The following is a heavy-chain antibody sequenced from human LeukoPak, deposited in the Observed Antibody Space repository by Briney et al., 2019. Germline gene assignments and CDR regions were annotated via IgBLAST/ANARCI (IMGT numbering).Heavy chain of an antibody. D-gene: IGHD6-13*01. CDR3: AREVQQLDIPSLHTLYYFDY. V-gene: IGHV3-21*01. CDR1: GFTFSSYS. Sequence: GGSLRLSCAASGFTFSSYSMNWVRQAPGKGLEWVSSISSSGSYIYYADSVKGRFTISRDNAKNSLYLQMNSLRAEDTAVYYCAREVQQLDIPSLHTLYYFDYWGQGTLVTVSS. CDR2: ISSSGSYI. J-gene: IGHJ4*02.